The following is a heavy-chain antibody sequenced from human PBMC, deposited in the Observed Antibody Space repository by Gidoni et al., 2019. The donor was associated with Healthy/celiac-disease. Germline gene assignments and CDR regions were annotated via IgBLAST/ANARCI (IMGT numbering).Heavy chain of an antibody. V-gene: IGHV3-15*01. CDR1: GFTFSNAW. Sequence: EVQLVESGGGLVKPGGSLRLSCAASGFTFSNAWMSWVRQAPGKGLEWVGRIKSKTDGGTTDYAAPVKGRFTISRDDSKNTLYLQMNSLKTEDTAVYYCTTDNSGAIVVVPAVDLVYYGMDVWGQGTTVTGSS. CDR3: TTDNSGAIVVVPAVDLVYYGMDV. D-gene: IGHD2-2*01. CDR2: IKSKTDGGTT. J-gene: IGHJ6*02.